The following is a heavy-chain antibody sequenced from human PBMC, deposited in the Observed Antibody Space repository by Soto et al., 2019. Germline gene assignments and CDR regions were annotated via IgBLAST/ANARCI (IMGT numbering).Heavy chain of an antibody. CDR3: ARANTYYYGSGSLFDY. CDR2: ISSSGSTI. D-gene: IGHD3-10*01. V-gene: IGHV3-48*03. J-gene: IGHJ4*02. Sequence: PGGSLRLSCAASGFTFSSYEMNWVRQAPGKGLEWVSYISSSGSTIYYADSVKGRFTISRDNAKNSLYLQMNSLRAEDTAVYYCARANTYYYGSGSLFDYWGQGTLVTVSS. CDR1: GFTFSSYE.